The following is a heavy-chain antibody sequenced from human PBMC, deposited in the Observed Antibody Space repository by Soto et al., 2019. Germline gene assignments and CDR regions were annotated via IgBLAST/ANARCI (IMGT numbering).Heavy chain of an antibody. J-gene: IGHJ4*02. V-gene: IGHV4-59*08. D-gene: IGHD3-16*02. CDR3: ARQAGIWGSYRYFDY. Sequence: SETLSLTCTVSGGSISSYYWSWIRQPPGKGLEWIGYIYYSGSTNYNPSLKSRVTISVDTSKNQFSLKLSSVTAADTAVYYCARQAGIWGSYRYFDYWGQGTLVTVSS. CDR2: IYYSGST. CDR1: GGSISSYY.